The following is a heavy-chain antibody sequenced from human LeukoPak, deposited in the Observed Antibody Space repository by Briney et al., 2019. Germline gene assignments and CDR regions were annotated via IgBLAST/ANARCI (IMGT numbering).Heavy chain of an antibody. J-gene: IGHJ6*03. CDR1: GGSISSYY. Sequence: SETLSLTCTVSGGSISSYYWSWIRQPPGKGLEWIGYIYYSGSTNYNPSLKSRVTISVDTSKNQFSLKLSSVTAADTAVYYCARVVTYHYDSSGRNYYYYYYMDVWGKGTTVTVSS. V-gene: IGHV4-59*01. CDR3: ARVVTYHYDSSGRNYYYYYYMDV. CDR2: IYYSGST. D-gene: IGHD3-22*01.